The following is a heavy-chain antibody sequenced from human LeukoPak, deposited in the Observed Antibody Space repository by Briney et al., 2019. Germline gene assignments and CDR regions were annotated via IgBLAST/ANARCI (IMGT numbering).Heavy chain of an antibody. CDR1: GGSFSGYY. V-gene: IGHV4-34*01. J-gene: IGHJ5*02. CDR2: INHSGST. D-gene: IGHD3-16*02. Sequence: SETLSLTCAVYGGSFSGYYWSWIRQPPGKGLEWIGEINHSGSTNYNPSLKSRVTISVDTSKNQFSLKLSSVTAADTAVYYCASMITFGGVIVRKYWFDPWGQGTLVTVSS. CDR3: ASMITFGGVIVRKYWFDP.